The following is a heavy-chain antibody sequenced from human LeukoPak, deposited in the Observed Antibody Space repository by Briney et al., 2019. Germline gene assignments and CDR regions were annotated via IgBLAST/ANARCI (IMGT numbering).Heavy chain of an antibody. J-gene: IGHJ5*02. CDR1: GYTFTSYG. D-gene: IGHD2-15*01. Sequence: ASVKVSCKASGYTFTSYGISWVRQAPGQGLEWMGWISAYNGNTNYAQKLQGRVTMTTDTSTSTAYMELRSLRSDDTAVYYCARDVWDIVVVVAATPFWFDPWGQGTLVTVSS. CDR2: ISAYNGNT. V-gene: IGHV1-18*01. CDR3: ARDVWDIVVVVAATPFWFDP.